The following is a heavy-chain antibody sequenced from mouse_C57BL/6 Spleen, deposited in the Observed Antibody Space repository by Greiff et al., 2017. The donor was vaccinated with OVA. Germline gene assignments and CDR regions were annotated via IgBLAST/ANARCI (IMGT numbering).Heavy chain of an antibody. J-gene: IGHJ3*01. Sequence: LQQPGSELVRPGASVKLSCKASGYTFTSYWMHWVKQRPGQGLEWIGNIYPGSGSTNYDEKFKSKGTLTVDTSSSTAYMHLSSLTSEDSAVYYCTREGSGFAYWGQGTLVTVSA. V-gene: IGHV1S22*01. CDR3: TREGSGFAY. D-gene: IGHD1-3*01. CDR1: GYTFTSYW. CDR2: IYPGSGST.